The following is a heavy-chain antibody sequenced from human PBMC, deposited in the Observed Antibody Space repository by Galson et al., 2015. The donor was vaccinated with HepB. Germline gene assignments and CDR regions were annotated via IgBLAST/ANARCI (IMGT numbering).Heavy chain of an antibody. V-gene: IGHV3-9*01. Sequence: SLRLSCAPSGFTFDDYAMHWVRQAPGKGLEWVSGISWNSASIGYADSVKGRFTISRDHVKNSLFLQTNSLRAEDTAFYYCVRDIQAGYSITWFYFDYWGQGTLVTVSS. CDR3: VRDIQAGYSITWFYFDY. J-gene: IGHJ4*02. CDR1: GFTFDDYA. CDR2: ISWNSASI. D-gene: IGHD6-13*01.